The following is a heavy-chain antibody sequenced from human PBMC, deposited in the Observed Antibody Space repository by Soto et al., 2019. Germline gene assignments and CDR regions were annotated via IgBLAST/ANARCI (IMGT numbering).Heavy chain of an antibody. CDR3: ATQVATTNYYYYGMDV. Sequence: ASVKVSCKVSEYTLTELSMHWVRQAPGKGLEWMGGFDPEDGETIYAQKFQGRVTMTEDTSTDTAYMELSSLRSEDTAVYYCATQVATTNYYYYGMDVWGQGTTVTVSS. D-gene: IGHD5-12*01. CDR2: FDPEDGET. J-gene: IGHJ6*02. V-gene: IGHV1-24*01. CDR1: EYTLTELS.